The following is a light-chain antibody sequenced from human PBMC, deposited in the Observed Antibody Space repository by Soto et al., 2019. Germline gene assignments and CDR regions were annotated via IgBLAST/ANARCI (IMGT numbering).Light chain of an antibody. J-gene: IGKJ5*01. Sequence: EIVMTQSPCTLSLSPGERATLSCRASQSVSSRLAWYQQRPGQAPRLLIYDAFIRATGIPARFSGSESGTDFTLTISSLEPEDFAVYYCQQRSNWPLTFGQGTRLEIK. CDR3: QQRSNWPLT. CDR2: DAF. V-gene: IGKV3-11*01. CDR1: QSVSSR.